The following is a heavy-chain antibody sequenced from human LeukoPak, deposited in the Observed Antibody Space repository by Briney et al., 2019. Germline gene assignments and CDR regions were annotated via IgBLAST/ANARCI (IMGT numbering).Heavy chain of an antibody. V-gene: IGHV3-53*01. J-gene: IGHJ4*02. Sequence: PGGSLRLSCAASGFTVSSNYMSWVRQAPGKGLEWVSVIYSGGSTYYADSVKGRFTISRDNSKNTLYLQMNSLRAEDTAVYYCARDASGSYNFDYWGQGTLVTVSS. CDR3: ARDASGSYNFDY. D-gene: IGHD1-26*01. CDR2: IYSGGST. CDR1: GFTVSSNY.